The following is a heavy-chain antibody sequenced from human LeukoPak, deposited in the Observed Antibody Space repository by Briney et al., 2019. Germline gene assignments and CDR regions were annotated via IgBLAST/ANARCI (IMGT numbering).Heavy chain of an antibody. Sequence: GESLKISRKGSGYSFTSYWIGWVRQVPGKGLEWMGILYPGDSDTRYSPSFQGQVTISADKSISTASLQWSCLKASDTAMYYCARLPWSGERYDYYYYGMDVWGQGTTVTVSS. CDR2: LYPGDSDT. CDR1: GYSFTSYW. CDR3: ARLPWSGERYDYYYYGMDV. D-gene: IGHD3-10*01. J-gene: IGHJ6*02. V-gene: IGHV5-51*01.